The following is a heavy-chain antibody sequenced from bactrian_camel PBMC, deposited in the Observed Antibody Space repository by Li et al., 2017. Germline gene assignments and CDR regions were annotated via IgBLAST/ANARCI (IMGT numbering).Heavy chain of an antibody. CDR2: TGSGGGT. CDR3: ALDRVLIERQCSLRRWYDR. Sequence: HVQLVESGGASVQAGESLRLSCVASGYIYDNCWGWFRQAPGKEREGVAALSTGSGGGTYYATSLEGRFTISHDIAKNTVYLVMANLKPEDTGMYYCALDRVLIERQCSLRRWYDRWGQGTQVTVS. D-gene: IGHD4*01. V-gene: IGHV3S56*01. J-gene: IGHJ4*01. CDR1: GYIYDNC.